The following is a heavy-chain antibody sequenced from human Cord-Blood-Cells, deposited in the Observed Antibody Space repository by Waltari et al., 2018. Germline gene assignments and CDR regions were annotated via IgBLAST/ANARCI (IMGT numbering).Heavy chain of an antibody. CDR1: GGTFSSYA. CDR2: IIPILGTA. J-gene: IGHJ3*02. CDR3: ARDRNDSSGYYYDAFDI. V-gene: IGHV1-69*01. Sequence: QVQLVQSGAEVKKPGSSVKVSCKASGGTFSSYAISWVRQAPGQGLEWMGGIIPILGTANDAQKFQGRVTITADESTSTAYMELSSLRSEDTAVYYCARDRNDSSGYYYDAFDIWGQGTMVTVSS. D-gene: IGHD3-22*01.